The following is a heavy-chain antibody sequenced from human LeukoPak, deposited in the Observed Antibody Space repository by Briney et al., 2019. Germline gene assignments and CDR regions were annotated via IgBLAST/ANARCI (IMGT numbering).Heavy chain of an antibody. J-gene: IGHJ4*02. Sequence: SCKASGYTFTSYGISWVRQAPGKGLEWVSVIYSGGSTYYADSVKGRFTISRDNSKNTLYLQMNSLRAEDTAVYYCATVGLTRSYYFDYWGQGTLVTVSS. CDR3: ATVGLTRSYYFDY. V-gene: IGHV3-53*01. CDR2: IYSGGST. D-gene: IGHD3-9*01. CDR1: GYTFTSYG.